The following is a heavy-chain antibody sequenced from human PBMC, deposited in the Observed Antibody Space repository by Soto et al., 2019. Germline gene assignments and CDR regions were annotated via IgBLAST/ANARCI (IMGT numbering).Heavy chain of an antibody. D-gene: IGHD2-2*01. CDR3: ETWRRTYCSSSSCRSYFYYYMEV. V-gene: IGHV1-24*01. CDR1: GYTLTELS. J-gene: IGHJ6*03. CDR2: FDPEDGQT. Sequence: QVQLVQSGAEVKKPGASVKVSCKVSGYTLTELSMHWVRQAPGKGLEWVGGFDPEDGQTIYAQNFQGKVTLTEDTAADTADMELSSLRSEDTAVYYCETWRRTYCSSSSCRSYFYYYMEVWGKGTTVTVSS.